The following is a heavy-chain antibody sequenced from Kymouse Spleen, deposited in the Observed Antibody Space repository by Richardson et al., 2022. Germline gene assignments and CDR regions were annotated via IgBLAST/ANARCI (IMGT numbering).Heavy chain of an antibody. D-gene: IGHD2-8*01. J-gene: IGHJ4*02. CDR2: INSDGSST. CDR1: GFTFSSYW. Sequence: EVQLVESGGGLVQPGGSLRLSCAASGFTFSSYWMHWVRQAPGKGLVWVSRINSDGSSTSYADSVKGRFTISRDNAKNTLYLQMNSLRAEDTAVYYCAREDIVLMVYAPFDYWGQGTLVTVSS. CDR3: AREDIVLMVYAPFDY. V-gene: IGHV3-74*01.